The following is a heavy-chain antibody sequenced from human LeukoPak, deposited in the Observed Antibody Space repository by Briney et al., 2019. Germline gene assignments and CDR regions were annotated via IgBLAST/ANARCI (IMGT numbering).Heavy chain of an antibody. Sequence: GGSLRLSCAASGFTFSDYSMNWVRQAPEKGLEWVSSISSRSTSIYYADSVKGQFTISRDSAKKLVYLQMNSLRAEDTAVYYCARDDRVGALLWGQGTLVTVSS. V-gene: IGHV3-21*01. J-gene: IGHJ4*02. CDR1: GFTFSDYS. D-gene: IGHD1-26*01. CDR3: ARDDRVGALL. CDR2: ISSRSTSI.